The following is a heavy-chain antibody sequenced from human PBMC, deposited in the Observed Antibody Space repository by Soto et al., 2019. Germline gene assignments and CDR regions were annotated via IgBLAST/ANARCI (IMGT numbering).Heavy chain of an antibody. CDR1: GFTFSSYD. D-gene: IGHD5-12*01. CDR3: ARGRSYSGYDFYYFDY. CDR2: IGTAGDT. Sequence: GGSLRLSCAASGFTFSSYDMHWVRQATGKGLEWVSAIGTAGDTYYPGSVKGRFTISRENAKNSLYLQMNSLRAEDTAVYYCARGRSYSGYDFYYFDYCGQGTLVTVSS. J-gene: IGHJ4*02. V-gene: IGHV3-13*01.